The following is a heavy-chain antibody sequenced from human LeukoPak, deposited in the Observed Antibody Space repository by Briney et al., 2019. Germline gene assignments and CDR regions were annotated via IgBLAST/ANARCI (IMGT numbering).Heavy chain of an antibody. Sequence: GGSLRLSCAASGFTFSSYSMNWVRQAPGKGLEWVSSISSSSSYIYYADSVKGRLTISRDNAKNSLYLQMNSLRAEDTAVYYCASTAYDFHPSAWGQGTLVTVSS. D-gene: IGHD3-3*01. J-gene: IGHJ5*02. CDR1: GFTFSSYS. CDR3: ASTAYDFHPSA. V-gene: IGHV3-21*01. CDR2: ISSSSSYI.